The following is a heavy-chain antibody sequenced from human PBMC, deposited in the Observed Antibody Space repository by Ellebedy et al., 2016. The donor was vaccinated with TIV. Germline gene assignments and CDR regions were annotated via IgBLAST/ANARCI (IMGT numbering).Heavy chain of an antibody. J-gene: IGHJ4*02. Sequence: GESLKISXAASGFTFSSYSMNWVRQAPGKGLEWVSAISGSGGSTYYADSVKGRFTISRDNSKNTLYLQMNSLRAEDTAVYYCAKGSDREVAATLDYWGQGTLVTVSS. CDR3: AKGSDREVAATLDY. D-gene: IGHD2-15*01. V-gene: IGHV3-23*01. CDR1: GFTFSSYS. CDR2: ISGSGGST.